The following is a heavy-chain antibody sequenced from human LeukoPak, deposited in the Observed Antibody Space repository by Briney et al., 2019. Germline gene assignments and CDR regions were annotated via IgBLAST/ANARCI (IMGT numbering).Heavy chain of an antibody. D-gene: IGHD5-12*01. J-gene: IGHJ4*02. CDR1: GYTFTNYG. V-gene: IGHV1-18*01. CDR2: ISGGYNNDT. Sequence: ASVTVSCKTSGYTFTNYGFSWVRQAPGQGLERMGWISGGYNNDTNYAQKVQDRVTMSTDASTRTTYMELRNLRSDDTAVYYCARWLSHKGDYWGQGTLVAVSS. CDR3: ARWLSHKGDY.